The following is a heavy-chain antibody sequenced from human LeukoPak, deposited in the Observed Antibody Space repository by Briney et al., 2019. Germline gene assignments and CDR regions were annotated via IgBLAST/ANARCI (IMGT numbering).Heavy chain of an antibody. J-gene: IGHJ4*02. CDR3: ANPYCGGDCYYFDY. CDR1: GFTFSSYG. CDR2: ISYDGSNK. V-gene: IGHV3-30*18. D-gene: IGHD2-21*02. Sequence: GGSLRLSCAASGFTFSSYGMHWVRQAPGKGLERVAVISYDGSNKYYADSVKGRFTISRDNSKNTLYLQMNSLRAEDTAVYYCANPYCGGDCYYFDYWGQGTLVTVSS.